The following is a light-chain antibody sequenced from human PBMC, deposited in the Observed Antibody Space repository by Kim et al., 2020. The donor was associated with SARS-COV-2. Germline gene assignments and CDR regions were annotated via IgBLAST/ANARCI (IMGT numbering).Light chain of an antibody. Sequence: QSVVTQPPPVSGTPGQRVTISCSGSSSNIGSNYVHWYQQLPGTAPKLLVFSYNQRPSGVPDRFSASKSGTSASLAISGLQFEDEADYYCAPWDDSLNGPVFGGGTQLTVL. CDR3: APWDDSLNGPV. V-gene: IGLV1-44*01. CDR2: SYN. CDR1: SSNIGSNY. J-gene: IGLJ3*02.